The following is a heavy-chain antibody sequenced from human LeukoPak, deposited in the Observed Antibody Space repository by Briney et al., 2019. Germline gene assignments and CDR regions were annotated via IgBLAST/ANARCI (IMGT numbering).Heavy chain of an antibody. J-gene: IGHJ4*02. D-gene: IGHD1-26*01. V-gene: IGHV4-39*07. CDR1: GGSISSSSYY. CDR2: IYFSGST. CDR3: ALVGATTRVGAFDY. Sequence: PSETLSLTCTVSGGSISSSSYYWGWIRQPPGKGLEWIGSIYFSGSTYYNPSLKSRVTISIDTSKNQFSLKLSSVTAADTAVYYCALVGATTRVGAFDYWGQGALVTVSS.